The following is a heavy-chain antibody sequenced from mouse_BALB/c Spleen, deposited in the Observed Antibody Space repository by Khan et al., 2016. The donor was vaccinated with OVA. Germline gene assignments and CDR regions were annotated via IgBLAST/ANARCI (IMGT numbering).Heavy chain of an antibody. J-gene: IGHJ4*01. CDR3: ARIPTFITTALDY. CDR1: GFTFSSNT. CDR2: ITNGGGNT. Sequence: EVKLVESGGGLVQPGGSLKLSCAASGFTFSSNTMSWVRQTPEKRLEWVAYITNGGGNTYYPDTVKGRLTISRDNAKNTLYLQMSSLKSEDTAMYYCARIPTFITTALDYWGQGTSVTVSS. V-gene: IGHV5-12-2*01. D-gene: IGHD1-2*01.